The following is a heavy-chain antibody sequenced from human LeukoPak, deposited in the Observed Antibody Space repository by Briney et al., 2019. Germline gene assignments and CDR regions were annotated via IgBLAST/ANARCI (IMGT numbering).Heavy chain of an antibody. CDR1: GGSISSSSYY. D-gene: IGHD3-9*01. Sequence: PSETLSLTCTVSGGSISSSSYYWGWIRQPPGKGLEWIANIYYRGKTNYNPSLKSRVTISVDTSKNQFSLKLSSLTAADTAVYYCARHRDDISTANHPEIFDYWGQGKLVTVSS. J-gene: IGHJ4*02. CDR2: IYYRGKT. CDR3: ARHRDDISTANHPEIFDY. V-gene: IGHV4-39*01.